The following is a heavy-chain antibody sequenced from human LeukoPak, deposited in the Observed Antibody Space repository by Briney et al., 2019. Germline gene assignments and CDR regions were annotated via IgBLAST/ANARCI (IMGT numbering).Heavy chain of an antibody. D-gene: IGHD3-22*01. V-gene: IGHV3-66*02. CDR3: ASHTSGYSPYHYYYYMDV. Sequence: GGSLRLSCAASGFTVSSNYMSWVRQAPGKGLEWVSVIYSGGSTYYADSVKGRFTISRDNSKNTLYLQMNSLRAEDTAVYYCASHTSGYSPYHYYYYMDVWGKGTTVTVSS. CDR2: IYSGGST. CDR1: GFTVSSNY. J-gene: IGHJ6*03.